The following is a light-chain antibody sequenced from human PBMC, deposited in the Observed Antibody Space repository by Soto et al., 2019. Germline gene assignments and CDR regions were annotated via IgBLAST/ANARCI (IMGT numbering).Light chain of an antibody. CDR1: QSVSSSY. Sequence: EVVLTQSPATLSVSPGEGVTLSCRASQSVSSSYLAWYQQKPGQAPRLLIYGASTRATGIPARFSGSGSGTEFTLTISSLQSEDFAVYYCQQYRHWPLTFGGGTKVDIK. V-gene: IGKV3-15*01. J-gene: IGKJ4*01. CDR2: GAS. CDR3: QQYRHWPLT.